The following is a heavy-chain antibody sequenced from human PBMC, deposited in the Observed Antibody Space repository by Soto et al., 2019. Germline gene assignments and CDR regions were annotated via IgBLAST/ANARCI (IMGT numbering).Heavy chain of an antibody. D-gene: IGHD6-19*01. CDR1: GGTFSSYA. V-gene: IGHV1-69*13. CDR3: ARPRRGYSSRGEPYYFDY. J-gene: IGHJ4*02. CDR2: IIPIFGTA. Sequence: ASVKVSCKASGGTFSSYAISWVRQAPGQGLEWMGGIIPIFGTANYAQKFQGRVTITADESTSTAYMELSSLRSEDTAVYYCARPRRGYSSRGEPYYFDYWGQGTLVTVSS.